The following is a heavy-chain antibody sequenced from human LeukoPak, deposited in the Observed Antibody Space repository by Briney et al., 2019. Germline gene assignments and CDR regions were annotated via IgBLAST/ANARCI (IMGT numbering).Heavy chain of an antibody. D-gene: IGHD1-1*01. CDR3: ARRNAGTTWSFDS. V-gene: IGHV3-7*01. Sequence: PGGSLRLSCEGSRFTFSNYCMSWVRQAPGKGLEWVANIKDDGSQKNYIDSVRGRFTISRDNAKASVFLQMNSLSFDDTAVYYCARRNAGTTWSFDSWGQGTLVTVSS. J-gene: IGHJ4*02. CDR1: RFTFSNYC. CDR2: IKDDGSQK.